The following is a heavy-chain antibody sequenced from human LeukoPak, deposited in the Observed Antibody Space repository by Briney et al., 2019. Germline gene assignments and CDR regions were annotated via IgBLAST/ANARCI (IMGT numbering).Heavy chain of an antibody. CDR2: VGGSDSDR. D-gene: IGHD3-3*01. CDR1: GFTFDMYA. V-gene: IGHV3-23*01. J-gene: IGHJ4*02. Sequence: GGSLRLSCAASGFTFDMYAMSWVRQAPGKGLEWVSSVGGSDSDRYYGDSVKGRFTISRDNSKNTLYLQMNSLRAEDTAVCYCARDPRGDFWSGYTEYYFDYWGQGTLVTVSS. CDR3: ARDPRGDFWSGYTEYYFDY.